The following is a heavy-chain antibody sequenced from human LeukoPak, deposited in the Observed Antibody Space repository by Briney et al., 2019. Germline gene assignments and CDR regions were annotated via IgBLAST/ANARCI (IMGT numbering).Heavy chain of an antibody. CDR2: ISYDGSNK. D-gene: IGHD3-22*01. CDR1: GFTFSNYN. J-gene: IGHJ3*02. CDR3: ARDERITMIVVAIGPGAFDI. Sequence: GGSLRLSCAASGFTFSNYNMNWVRQAPGKGLEWVAVISYDGSNKYYADSVKGRFTISRDNSKNTLYLQMNSLRAEDTAVYYCARDERITMIVVAIGPGAFDIWGQGTMVTVSS. V-gene: IGHV3-30-3*01.